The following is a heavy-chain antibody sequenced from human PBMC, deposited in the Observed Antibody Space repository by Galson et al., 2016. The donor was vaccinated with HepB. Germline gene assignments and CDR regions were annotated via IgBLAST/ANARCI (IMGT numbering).Heavy chain of an antibody. J-gene: IGHJ4*02. Sequence: PALVKPTQTLTLTCTFSGFSLSSRGVGVGWIRQPPGKALEWLALIYWDDDKRYSPSLKSRLTITKDTSKNQVVLTMTNMDPVDTATHYCAHTLSVCISSSGHVLGEGYYFDYWGQGTLVTVSS. CDR3: AHTLSVCISSSGHVLGEGYYFDY. CDR1: GFSLSSRGVG. CDR2: IYWDDDK. V-gene: IGHV2-5*02. D-gene: IGHD2-2*01.